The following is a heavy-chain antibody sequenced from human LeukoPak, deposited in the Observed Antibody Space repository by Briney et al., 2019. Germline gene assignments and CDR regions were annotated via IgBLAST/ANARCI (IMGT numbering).Heavy chain of an antibody. CDR3: AKGPVRYFDWSIDY. D-gene: IGHD3-9*01. J-gene: IGHJ4*02. V-gene: IGHV3-30*18. CDR2: ISYDGSNK. Sequence: GGSLRLSCAASGXTFSSYGMHWVRQAPGKGLEWVAVISYDGSNKYYADSVKGRFTISRDNSKNTLYLQMNSLRAEDTAVYYCAKGPVRYFDWSIDYWGQGTLVTVSS. CDR1: GXTFSSYG.